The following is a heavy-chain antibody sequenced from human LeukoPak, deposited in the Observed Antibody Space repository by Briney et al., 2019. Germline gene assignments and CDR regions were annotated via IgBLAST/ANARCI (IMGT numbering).Heavy chain of an antibody. CDR1: GGSFSGYY. Sequence: SETLSLTCAVYGGSFSGYYWSWIRQPPGKGLEWIGEINHSGSTNYNPSLKSRATISVDTSKNQFSLKLSSVTAADTAVYYCARQYSSGWYFSFDYWGQGTLVTVSS. J-gene: IGHJ4*02. V-gene: IGHV4-34*01. D-gene: IGHD6-19*01. CDR2: INHSGST. CDR3: ARQYSSGWYFSFDY.